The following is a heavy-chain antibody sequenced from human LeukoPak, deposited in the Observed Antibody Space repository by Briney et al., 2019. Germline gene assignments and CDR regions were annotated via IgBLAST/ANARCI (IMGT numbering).Heavy chain of an antibody. J-gene: IGHJ3*02. Sequence: SVKVSCKASGYTFTSYYMHWVRQAPGQGLEWMGRIIPILGIANYAQKFQGRVTITADKSTSTAYMELSSLRSEDTAVYYCARVEWTTTLIAPDAFDIWGQGTMVTVSS. D-gene: IGHD3-3*01. CDR3: ARVEWTTTLIAPDAFDI. CDR2: IIPILGIA. V-gene: IGHV1-69*04. CDR1: GYTFTSYY.